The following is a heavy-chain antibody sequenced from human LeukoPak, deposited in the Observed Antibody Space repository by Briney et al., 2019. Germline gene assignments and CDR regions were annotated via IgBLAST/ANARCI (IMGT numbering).Heavy chain of an antibody. D-gene: IGHD6-6*01. CDR2: IYTIGRI. CDR1: GGSITGHY. J-gene: IGHJ5*02. V-gene: IGHV4-4*07. CDR3: ARDSSGSTSSLPGTNWFNP. Sequence: PSETLSLTCTVSGGSITGHYWSWIRQPAGKGLEWIGRIYTIGRINYNPSLESRVTMSVGTSKNQFSLKLNSVTAADTAVYYCARDSSGSTSSLPGTNWFNPWGQGTLVTVSS.